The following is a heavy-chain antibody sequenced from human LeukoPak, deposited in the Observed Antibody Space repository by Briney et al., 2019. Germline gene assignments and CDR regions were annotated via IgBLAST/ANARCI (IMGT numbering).Heavy chain of an antibody. D-gene: IGHD6-19*01. CDR3: ARGLGTSAWYLGY. Sequence: PSETLSLTCTVSGGSVSSGSYYWSWIRQPPGKGLEWIGYIYYSGSTNYNPSLKSRVTISVDTSKNQFSLKLSSVTAADTAVYYCARGLGTSAWYLGYWGQGTLVTVSS. CDR2: IYYSGST. CDR1: GGSVSSGSYY. J-gene: IGHJ4*02. V-gene: IGHV4-61*01.